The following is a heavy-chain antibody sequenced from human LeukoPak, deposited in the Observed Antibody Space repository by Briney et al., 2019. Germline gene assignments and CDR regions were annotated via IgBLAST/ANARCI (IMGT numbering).Heavy chain of an antibody. CDR3: AREDIVGASPFDY. CDR2: IYTSGST. CDR1: GGSPSWGSYY. V-gene: IGHV4-61*02. Sequence: PSEAVSLTCTVSGGSPSWGSYYWSWIRQPAGKALEWIGRIYTSGSTNYNPSLKSRVTISVDTSKNQFSLKLSSVTAADTAVYYCAREDIVGASPFDYWGQGTLVTVSS. J-gene: IGHJ4*02. D-gene: IGHD1-26*01.